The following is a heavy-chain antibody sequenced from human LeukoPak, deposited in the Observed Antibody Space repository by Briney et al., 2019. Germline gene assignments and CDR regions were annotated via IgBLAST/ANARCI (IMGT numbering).Heavy chain of an antibody. Sequence: PSETLSLTCAVYGGSFTDYYLSWVRHLPGKGLEWIGKINHRAGENYNASLWGRVTISADKSKNNFLLHLTSMTTAETATFYYARGPVRVVGLTGISYYFGLDVWGNGATVTV. J-gene: IGHJ6*04. CDR2: INHRAGE. CDR1: GGSFTDYY. D-gene: IGHD3-9*01. V-gene: IGHV4-34*01. CDR3: ARGPVRVVGLTGISYYFGLDV.